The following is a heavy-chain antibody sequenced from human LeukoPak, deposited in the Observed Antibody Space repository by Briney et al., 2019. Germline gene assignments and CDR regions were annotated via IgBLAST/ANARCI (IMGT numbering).Heavy chain of an antibody. CDR2: IYSGGST. J-gene: IGHJ4*02. Sequence: GGSLRLSCAASGYTVSSNYMSWVRQAPGKGLEWVSVIYSGGSTYYADSVKGRFTISRDNSKNTLYLQMNSLRAEDTAVYYCARARVSSGWYGFFDYWGQGTLVTASS. CDR1: GYTVSSNY. D-gene: IGHD6-19*01. CDR3: ARARVSSGWYGFFDY. V-gene: IGHV3-53*01.